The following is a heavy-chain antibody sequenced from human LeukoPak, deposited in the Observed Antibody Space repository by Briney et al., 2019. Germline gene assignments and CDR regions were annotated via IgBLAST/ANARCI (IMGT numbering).Heavy chain of an antibody. CDR2: ISWNSGSI. CDR3: AKEVIVGNFDY. Sequence: GGSLRLSCAASGFTFDDYAMHWVRQAPGKGLKWVSGISWNSGSIGYADSVKGRFTISRDNAKNSLYLQMNSLRAEDTALYYCAKEVIVGNFDYWGQGTLVTVSS. J-gene: IGHJ4*02. V-gene: IGHV3-9*01. D-gene: IGHD3-22*01. CDR1: GFTFDDYA.